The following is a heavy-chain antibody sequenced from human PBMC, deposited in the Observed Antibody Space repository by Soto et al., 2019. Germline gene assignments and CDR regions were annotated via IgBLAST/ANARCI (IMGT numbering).Heavy chain of an antibody. CDR2: ISGSGGST. Sequence: GGSLRLSCAASGFTFSSYAMSWVRQAPGKGLEWVSAISGSGGSTYYADSVKGRFTISRDNSKNTLYLQMNSLRAEDTAVYYYAKDQGYYYDSSGFLADDYWGQGTLVTVSS. CDR1: GFTFSSYA. CDR3: AKDQGYYYDSSGFLADDY. J-gene: IGHJ4*02. V-gene: IGHV3-23*01. D-gene: IGHD3-22*01.